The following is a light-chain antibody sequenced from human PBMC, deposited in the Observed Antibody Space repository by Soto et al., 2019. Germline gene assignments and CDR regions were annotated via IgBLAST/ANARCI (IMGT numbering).Light chain of an antibody. J-gene: IGKJ2*01. V-gene: IGKV1-27*01. Sequence: EIPLTQSPSSRYTSVGDRVTITCRASQGISNYLAWYQQKPGKVPKLLIYAASTLQSGVPSRFSGSGSGTDFTLTISCLQPEDVATYYCQKYNSAPYTLGQGSKVDI. CDR1: QGISNY. CDR2: AAS. CDR3: QKYNSAPYT.